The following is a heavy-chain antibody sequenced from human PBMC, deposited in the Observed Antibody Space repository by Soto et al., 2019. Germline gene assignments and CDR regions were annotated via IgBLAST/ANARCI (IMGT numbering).Heavy chain of an antibody. CDR1: GFTFTTYG. Sequence: VQLLESGGGLVQPGGSLRLSCAASGFTFTTYGMDWVRLAPGKGLEWVSVISADGVRTYYADSVKGRFTISTDNSKNTLFLQMKSLRAEAMAIYYCAEELGDGKPFDYWGQGTLVTVSS. J-gene: IGHJ4*02. CDR3: AEELGDGKPFDY. CDR2: ISADGVRT. V-gene: IGHV3-23*01. D-gene: IGHD3-3*02.